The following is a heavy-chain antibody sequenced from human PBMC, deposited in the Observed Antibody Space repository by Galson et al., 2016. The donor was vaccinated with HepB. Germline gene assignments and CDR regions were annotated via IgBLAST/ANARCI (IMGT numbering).Heavy chain of an antibody. CDR2: VWHDGTQK. J-gene: IGHJ4*02. Sequence: SLRLSCAASGFKFNKYSMHWVRQAPGKGLEWVAVVWHDGTQKDYAESVKGRFTISRDNSKNTLYLQMDSLRVEDTALYYCARDWGQDQPIDYWGQGTLVTVSS. CDR1: GFKFNKYS. V-gene: IGHV3-33*01. D-gene: IGHD2-2*01. CDR3: ARDWGQDQPIDY.